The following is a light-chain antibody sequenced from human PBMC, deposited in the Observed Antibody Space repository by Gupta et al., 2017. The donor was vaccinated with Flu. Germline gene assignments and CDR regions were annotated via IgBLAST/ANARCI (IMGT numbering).Light chain of an antibody. Sequence: QSALTQPASVSGSPGRSITIPCTGTSRDVGSYNLVSWYQQHPGKAPKLMIYVCSKRPSGVSNRFAGSKPGNTGSLTISGLQAEDEADYYCCSYAGSSTVWVFGGGTKLTVL. CDR1: SRDVGSYNL. CDR2: VCS. CDR3: CSYAGSSTVWV. J-gene: IGLJ3*02. V-gene: IGLV2-23*01.